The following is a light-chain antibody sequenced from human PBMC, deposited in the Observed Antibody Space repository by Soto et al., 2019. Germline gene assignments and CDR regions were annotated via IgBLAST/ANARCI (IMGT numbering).Light chain of an antibody. J-gene: IGLJ2*01. Sequence: SYELTQPPSVSVAPGKKASITCGGNNIASKSVHWYQQKPGQAPVLVIYYDADRPSGIPERFSGSNSGNTATLTISRVEAGDEADYYCQVWDSSSVVFGGGTKLTVL. CDR1: NIASKS. CDR2: YDA. CDR3: QVWDSSSVV. V-gene: IGLV3-21*04.